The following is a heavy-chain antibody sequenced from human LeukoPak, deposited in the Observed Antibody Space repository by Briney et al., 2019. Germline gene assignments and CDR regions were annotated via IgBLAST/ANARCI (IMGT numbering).Heavy chain of an antibody. J-gene: IGHJ4*02. CDR1: GFTFSNHG. CDR3: AKDDAWLRFLY. Sequence: PGGSLRLSCAASGFTFSNHGMNWVRQAPGKGLEWVSGISGNGDITYYADSVKGRFTISRDNSKNTLYLQVNSLRAEDTAIYYCAKDDAWLRFLYWGQGTLVTVSS. D-gene: IGHD5-12*01. CDR2: ISGNGDIT. V-gene: IGHV3-23*01.